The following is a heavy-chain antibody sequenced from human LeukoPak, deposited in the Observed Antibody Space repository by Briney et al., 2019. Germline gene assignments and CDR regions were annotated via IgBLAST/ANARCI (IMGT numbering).Heavy chain of an antibody. V-gene: IGHV4-34*01. CDR1: GGSFSAHY. D-gene: IGHD3-10*01. Sequence: SETLSLTCAVYGGSFSAHYWSWVRQPPGKGLEWIGEINHSGSTNYNPSLKSRVTISVDTSKNQFSLKLSSVTAADTAVYYCASLGAVRGVISCDYWGQGTLVTVSS. CDR2: INHSGST. J-gene: IGHJ4*02. CDR3: ASLGAVRGVISCDY.